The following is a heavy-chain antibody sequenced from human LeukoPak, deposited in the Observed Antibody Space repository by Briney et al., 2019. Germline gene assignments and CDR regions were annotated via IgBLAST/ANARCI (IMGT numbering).Heavy chain of an antibody. Sequence: GGSLRLSCAASGFTVSSNYMSWVRQAPGKGLEWVSVIYSGGSTYYADSVKGRFTISRDNSKNMLYLQMSSLRAEDTAVYYCARAQYYGSGGDYWGQGTLVTVSS. CDR2: IYSGGST. J-gene: IGHJ4*02. CDR3: ARAQYYGSGGDY. D-gene: IGHD3-10*01. V-gene: IGHV3-66*01. CDR1: GFTVSSNY.